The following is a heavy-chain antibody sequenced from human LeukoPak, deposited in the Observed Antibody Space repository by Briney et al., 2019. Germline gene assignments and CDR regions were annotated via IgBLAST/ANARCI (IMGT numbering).Heavy chain of an antibody. V-gene: IGHV5-10-1*01. CDR3: ARLYYYVPDY. CDR1: GYSFTSYW. J-gene: IGHJ4*02. D-gene: IGHD3-10*02. CDR2: TDPSDSYT. Sequence: GQSLRISCKGSGYSFTSYWISWVRQMPGKGLEWMGRTDPSDSYTNYSPSFQGHVTTSADKSISTAYLQWSSLKASDTAMYYCARLYYYVPDYWGQGTLVTVSS.